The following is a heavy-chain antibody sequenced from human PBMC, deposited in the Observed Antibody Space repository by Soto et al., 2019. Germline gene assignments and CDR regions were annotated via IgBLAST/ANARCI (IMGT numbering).Heavy chain of an antibody. V-gene: IGHV4-59*08. Sequence: QVQLQESGPGLVKPSETLSLTCAVSGDSISRYDWSWIRQSPGKGLESIGYVFSTGIPNYNPSLKTRLSISLDISKNQLSLRLSSVTAEDTAVYYCARRSVRAYCFYSWGQGTLVTVSS. CDR3: ARRSVRAYCFYS. D-gene: IGHD2-2*01. CDR1: GDSISRYD. CDR2: VFSTGIP. J-gene: IGHJ4*02.